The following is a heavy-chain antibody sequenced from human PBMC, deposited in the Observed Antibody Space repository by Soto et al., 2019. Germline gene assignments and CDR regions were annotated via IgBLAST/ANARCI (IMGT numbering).Heavy chain of an antibody. CDR1: GFTFSSYA. J-gene: IGHJ4*02. V-gene: IGHV3-30-3*01. CDR3: ARDRAQWLVGPTGY. D-gene: IGHD6-19*01. CDR2: ISYDGSNK. Sequence: QVQLVESGGGVVQPGRSLRLSCAASGFTFSSYAMHWVRQAPGKGLEWVAVISYDGSNKYYADSVKGRFTISRDNSKNTLYLQMNSLRAEDTAVYYCARDRAQWLVGPTGYWGQGTLVTVSS.